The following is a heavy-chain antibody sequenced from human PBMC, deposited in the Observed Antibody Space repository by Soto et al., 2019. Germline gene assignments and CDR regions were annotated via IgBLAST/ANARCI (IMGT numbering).Heavy chain of an antibody. CDR2: IWYDGSNK. D-gene: IGHD6-19*01. Sequence: QVQLVESGGGVVQPGRSLRLSCAASGFTFSSYGMHWVRQAPGKGLEWVAVIWYDGSNKYYADSVKGRFTISRDNSKNTLYLQMNSLRAEDTAVNYCARDQVAGGFAYYYGMDVWGQGTTVTVSS. CDR1: GFTFSSYG. J-gene: IGHJ6*02. V-gene: IGHV3-33*01. CDR3: ARDQVAGGFAYYYGMDV.